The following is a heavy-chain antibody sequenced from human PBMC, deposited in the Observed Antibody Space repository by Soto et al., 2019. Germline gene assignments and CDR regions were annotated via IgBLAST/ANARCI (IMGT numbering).Heavy chain of an antibody. CDR2: ISSNGGST. Sequence: EVQLVESGGGLVQPGGSLRLSCAASGFTFSSYAMHWVRQAPGKGLEYVSAISSNGGSTYYANSVKGRFTISRDNSKNTLYLQMGSLRAEDMAVYYCARLEGYYYYGMDVWGLGTTVTVSS. D-gene: IGHD3-3*01. CDR3: ARLEGYYYYGMDV. V-gene: IGHV3-64*01. CDR1: GFTFSSYA. J-gene: IGHJ6*02.